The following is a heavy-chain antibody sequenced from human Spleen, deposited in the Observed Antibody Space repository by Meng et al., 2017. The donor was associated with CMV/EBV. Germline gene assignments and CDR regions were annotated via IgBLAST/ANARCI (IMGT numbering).Heavy chain of an antibody. V-gene: IGHV4-34*01. J-gene: IGHJ4*02. Sequence: QVQLAQLGAGLLKPSATLSLTVAVYGGSFIGYYWSWIRQPPGKGLEWIGEINHSGSTNYNPSLKSRVTISVDTSKNQFSLKLSSVTAADTAVYYCARGLVSYTMIVPTRYFNYWGQGTLVTVSS. CDR2: INHSGST. CDR3: ARGLVSYTMIVPTRYFNY. CDR1: GGSFIGYY. D-gene: IGHD3-22*01.